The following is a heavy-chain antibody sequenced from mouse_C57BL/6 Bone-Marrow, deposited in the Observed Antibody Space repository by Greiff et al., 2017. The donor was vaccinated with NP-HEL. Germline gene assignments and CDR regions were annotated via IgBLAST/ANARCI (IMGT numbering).Heavy chain of an antibody. CDR2: INYDGSST. Sequence: EVKLVESEGGLVQPGSSMKLSCTASGFTFSDYYMAWVRQVPEKGLEWVANINYDGSSTYYLDSLKSRFIISRDNAKNILYLQMSSLKSEDTATYYCARYSSNWAFAYWGKGTLVTVST. CDR3: ARYSSNWAFAY. D-gene: IGHD4-1*01. CDR1: GFTFSDYY. V-gene: IGHV5-16*01. J-gene: IGHJ3*01.